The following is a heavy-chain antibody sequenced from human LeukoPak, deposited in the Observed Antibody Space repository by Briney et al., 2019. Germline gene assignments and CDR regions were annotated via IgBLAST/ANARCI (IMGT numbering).Heavy chain of an antibody. CDR1: GGSISSYY. CDR2: IYYSGST. J-gene: IGHJ4*02. D-gene: IGHD5-24*01. CDR3: ARDRDGYLYYFDY. Sequence: PSETLSLTCTVSGGSISSYYWSWIRQPPGKGLEWLGYIYYSGSTNYNPSLKSRVTISVDTSKNQFSLKLSSVTAADTAVYYCARDRDGYLYYFDYWGQGTLVTVSS. V-gene: IGHV4-59*01.